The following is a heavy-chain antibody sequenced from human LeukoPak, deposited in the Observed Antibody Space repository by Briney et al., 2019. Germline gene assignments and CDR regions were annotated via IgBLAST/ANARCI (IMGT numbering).Heavy chain of an antibody. Sequence: GGSLRLSCTASGFTFADYTMTWVRQAPGKGLEWVANINQDGTEKYYVDSVKGRFTISRDNAKNSLYLQMNSLRAEDTAVYYCAKEYDILTGYYAFDIWGQGTMVTVSS. CDR1: GFTFADYT. J-gene: IGHJ3*02. D-gene: IGHD3-9*01. CDR3: AKEYDILTGYYAFDI. CDR2: INQDGTEK. V-gene: IGHV3-7*01.